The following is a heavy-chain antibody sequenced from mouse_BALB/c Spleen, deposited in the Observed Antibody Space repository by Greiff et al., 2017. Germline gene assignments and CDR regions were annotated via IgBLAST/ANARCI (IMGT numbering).Heavy chain of an antibody. D-gene: IGHD1-2*01. CDR2: INPDSSTI. Sequence: EVMLVESGGGLVQPGGSLKLSCAASGFAFSRYWMSWVRQAPGKGLEWIGEINPDSSTINYTPSLKDKFIISRDKAKNTLYLQMSKVKSEDTALYYCARFITTATRYFDYWGQGTTLTVSS. CDR3: ARFITTATRYFDY. CDR1: GFAFSRYW. V-gene: IGHV4-1*02. J-gene: IGHJ2*01.